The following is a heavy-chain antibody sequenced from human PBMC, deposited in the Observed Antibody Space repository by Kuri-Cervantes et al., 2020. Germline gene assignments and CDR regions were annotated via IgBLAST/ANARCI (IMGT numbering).Heavy chain of an antibody. J-gene: IGHJ6*03. D-gene: IGHD5-24*01. CDR2: INAGNGNT. V-gene: IGHV1-3*01. Sequence: ASGKVSCKASGYTFTSYAMHWVRQAPGQRLEWMGWINAGNGNTKYSQKFQGGVTITRDTSASTAYMELRSLRSDDTAVYYCARSGQLQELYYYYMDVWGKGTTVT. CDR3: ARSGQLQELYYYYMDV. CDR1: GYTFTSYA.